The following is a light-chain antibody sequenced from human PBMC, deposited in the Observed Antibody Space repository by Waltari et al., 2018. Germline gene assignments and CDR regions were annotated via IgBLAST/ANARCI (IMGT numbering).Light chain of an antibody. CDR1: SSDVGGYNY. Sequence: QSALTQPASVSGSPGQSITISCTGPSSDVGGYNYVSWSQQHQGKAPKLMIYDVSNRPSGVSNRFSGSKSGNTASLTISGLQAEDEADYYCSSYTSSSTPVVFGGGTKLTVL. CDR3: SSYTSSSTPVV. J-gene: IGLJ2*01. CDR2: DVS. V-gene: IGLV2-14*03.